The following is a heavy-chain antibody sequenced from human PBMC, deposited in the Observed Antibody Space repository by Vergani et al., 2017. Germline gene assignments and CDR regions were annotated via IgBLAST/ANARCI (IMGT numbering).Heavy chain of an antibody. D-gene: IGHD5-18*01. CDR1: GFTFSGSA. V-gene: IGHV3-73*01. Sequence: VQLVESGGGVVQPGRSLRLSCAASGFTFSGSAMHWVRQASGKGLEWVGRIRSKANSYATAYAASVKGRFTISRDDSKNTLYLQMNSLKTEDTAVYYCTTVVYSRVVGPYYFDYWGQGTLVTVSS. CDR3: TTVVYSRVVGPYYFDY. J-gene: IGHJ4*02. CDR2: IRSKANSYAT.